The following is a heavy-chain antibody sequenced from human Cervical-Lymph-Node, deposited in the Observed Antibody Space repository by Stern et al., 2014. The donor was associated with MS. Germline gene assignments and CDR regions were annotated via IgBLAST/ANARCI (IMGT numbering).Heavy chain of an antibody. CDR3: AKHACTGAACPFDL. V-gene: IGHV4-39*01. J-gene: IGHJ4*02. CDR2: VYYSGAT. Sequence: QVQLQESGPGLVKPSETLSLTCAVSGDSISSYTHNWAWIRQPPGKGLEWIGSVYYSGATYYNPSLKSPVTISVDTPKNPFSLGLNSGTAADTAVYYCAKHACTGAACPFDLWGQGTLVTVSS. CDR1: GDSISSYTHN. D-gene: IGHD2-8*02.